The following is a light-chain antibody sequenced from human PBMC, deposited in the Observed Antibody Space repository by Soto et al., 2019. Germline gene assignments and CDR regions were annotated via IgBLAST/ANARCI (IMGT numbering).Light chain of an antibody. V-gene: IGLV2-14*01. CDR2: EVR. J-gene: IGLJ1*01. Sequence: QSALTQPASVSGSAGQSITISCTGTSSNVGGYDYVSWYQQHPGTAPKVMIYEVRYRPSGVSNRFSGSKSGNTASLTTSGLQDEDEADYYCSSYTSSGTYVFGTGTKLTVL. CDR1: SSNVGGYDY. CDR3: SSYTSSGTYV.